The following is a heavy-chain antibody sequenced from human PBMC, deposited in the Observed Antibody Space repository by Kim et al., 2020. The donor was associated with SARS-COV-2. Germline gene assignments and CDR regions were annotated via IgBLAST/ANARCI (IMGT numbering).Heavy chain of an antibody. CDR3: TTRKWELRFLDY. D-gene: IGHD1-26*01. V-gene: IGHV3-15*01. Sequence: DYAAPVTGRFTISREDSKNTVYLQMNSLQTDDTAVYYCTTRKWELRFLDYWGQGTLVTVSS. J-gene: IGHJ4*02.